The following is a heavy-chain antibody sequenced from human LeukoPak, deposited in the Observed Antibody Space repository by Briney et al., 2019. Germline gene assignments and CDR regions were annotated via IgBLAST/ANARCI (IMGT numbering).Heavy chain of an antibody. CDR1: GFTFSSYA. D-gene: IGHD3-3*02. Sequence: GGSLRLSCVASGFTFSSYAMSWVRQAPGKGLEWVSGISGGGGSIHYADSVKGRFTISRDNSMNTLYLQMNSLRSDDTAVYYCAILISGRFDPWGQGTLVTVSS. J-gene: IGHJ5*02. CDR2: ISGGGGSI. V-gene: IGHV3-23*01. CDR3: AILISGRFDP.